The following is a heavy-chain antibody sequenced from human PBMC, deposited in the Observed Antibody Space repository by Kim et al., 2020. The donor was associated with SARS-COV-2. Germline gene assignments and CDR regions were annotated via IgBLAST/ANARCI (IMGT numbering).Heavy chain of an antibody. CDR3: ARLVPDYYDSSGLDY. CDR2: IYYSGST. CDR1: GGSISSYY. D-gene: IGHD3-22*01. V-gene: IGHV4-59*08. J-gene: IGHJ4*02. Sequence: SETLSLTCTVSGGSISSYYWSWIRQPPGKGLEWIGYIYYSGSTNYNPSLKSRVTISVDTSKNQFSLKLSSVTAADTAVYYCARLVPDYYDSSGLDYWAREPWSPSPQ.